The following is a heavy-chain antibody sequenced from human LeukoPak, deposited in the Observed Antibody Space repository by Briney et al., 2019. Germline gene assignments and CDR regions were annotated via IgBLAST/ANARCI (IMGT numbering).Heavy chain of an antibody. D-gene: IGHD2-2*01. CDR2: INSDGINT. J-gene: IGHJ5*02. CDR1: GFTFSNYW. CDR3: ARQYCSSTSCYSPWFDP. Sequence: GGSLRLSCAASGFTFSNYWMHWVRQAPGKGLVWVSRINSDGINTSYADSVEGRFTISRDNAKNSLYLQMNSPRGEDTAVYYCARQYCSSTSCYSPWFDPWGQGTLVTVSS. V-gene: IGHV3-74*01.